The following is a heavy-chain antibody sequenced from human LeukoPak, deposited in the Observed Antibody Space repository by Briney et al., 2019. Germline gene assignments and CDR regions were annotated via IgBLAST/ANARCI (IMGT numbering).Heavy chain of an antibody. D-gene: IGHD3-3*01. CDR1: GGTFSSYA. CDR2: IIPILGIA. J-gene: IGHJ5*02. Sequence: ASVKVSCKASGGTFSSYAISWVRQAPGQGLEWMGRIIPILGIANYAQKFQGRVTITADKSTSTAYMELSSLRSEDTAVYYCARPTGVAFGFDPWGQGTLVTVSS. CDR3: ARPTGVAFGFDP. V-gene: IGHV1-69*04.